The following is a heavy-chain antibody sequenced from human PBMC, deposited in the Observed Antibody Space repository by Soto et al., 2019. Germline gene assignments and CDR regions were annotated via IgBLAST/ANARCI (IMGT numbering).Heavy chain of an antibody. V-gene: IGHV3-11*05. D-gene: IGHD3-3*01. CDR1: GFTFSDYY. J-gene: IGHJ4*02. CDR2: IRSSGSNT. Sequence: QVQLVESGGGLVKPEWSLRLSCAASGFTFSDYYMSWIRQAPGKGLEWISYIRSSGSNTNYADSVKGRFTITRDNAKNSLLLQMRTLRAGDTAVYYCARESAGFACWGQGTLVTVSS. CDR3: ARESAGFAC.